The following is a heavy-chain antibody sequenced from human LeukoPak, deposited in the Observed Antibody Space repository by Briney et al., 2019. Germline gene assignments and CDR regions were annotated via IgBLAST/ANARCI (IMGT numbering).Heavy chain of an antibody. J-gene: IGHJ4*02. CDR2: INPNSGGT. Sequence: ASVKVSCKASGYTFTGYYMHWVRQAPGQGLERMGWINPNSGGTNYAQKFQGRVTMTRDTSISTAYMELRSLRSDDTAVYYCGRCGAYYDFLTGYYPFDYWGQGTLVTVSS. V-gene: IGHV1-2*02. CDR3: GRCGAYYDFLTGYYPFDY. CDR1: GYTFTGYY. D-gene: IGHD3-9*01.